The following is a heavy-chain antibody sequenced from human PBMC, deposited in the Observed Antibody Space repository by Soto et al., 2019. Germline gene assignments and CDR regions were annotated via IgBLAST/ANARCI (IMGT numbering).Heavy chain of an antibody. J-gene: IGHJ4*02. CDR2: IYYSGST. D-gene: IGHD6-13*01. V-gene: IGHV4-30-4*01. CDR1: GDSISSGDYY. CDR3: ARAAAGTEPFDY. Sequence: QVQLQESRTGLVKPSQTLSLTCTVSGDSISSGDYYWSWIRQPPGKGLEWIGYIYYSGSTYYNPSLKSRVTISVDTSKNQFSLKLSSVTAADTAVYYCARAAAGTEPFDYWGQGTLVTVSS.